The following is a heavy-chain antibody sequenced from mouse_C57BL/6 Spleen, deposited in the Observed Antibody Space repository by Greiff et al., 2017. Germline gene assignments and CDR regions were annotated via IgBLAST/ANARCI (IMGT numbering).Heavy chain of an antibody. J-gene: IGHJ2*01. V-gene: IGHV1-42*01. CDR2: LNPSTGGT. CDR1: GYSFTGYY. D-gene: IGHD1-1*01. Sequence: VQLQQSGPELVKPGASVQISCKASGYSFTGYYMNWVKQSPETSLEWIGALNPSTGGTTYNQKFTAKATLTVDKSSSTAYMQLKSLTSEDSAVYYCARTTVVGDDWGQGTTLTVSA. CDR3: ARTTVVGDD.